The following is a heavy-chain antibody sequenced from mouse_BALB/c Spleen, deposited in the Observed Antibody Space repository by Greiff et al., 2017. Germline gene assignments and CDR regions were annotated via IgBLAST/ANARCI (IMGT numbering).Heavy chain of an antibody. CDR2: IWAGGST. D-gene: IGHD1-1*01. Sequence: VKLMESGPGLVAPSQSLSITCTVSGFSLTSYGVHWVRQPPGKGLEWLGVIWAGGSTNYNSALMSRLSISKDNSKSQVFLKMNSLQTDDTAMYYCARDYYGSSYSFAYWGQGTLVTVSA. CDR3: ARDYYGSSYSFAY. CDR1: GFSLTSYG. J-gene: IGHJ3*01. V-gene: IGHV2-9*02.